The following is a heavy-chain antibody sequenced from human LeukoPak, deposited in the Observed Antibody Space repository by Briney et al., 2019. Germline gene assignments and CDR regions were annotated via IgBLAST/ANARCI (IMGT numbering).Heavy chain of an antibody. D-gene: IGHD3-10*01. J-gene: IGHJ3*02. CDR2: INHSGST. CDR1: GGSFSDYY. Sequence: SETLSLTCAVYGGSFSDYYWTWIRQPPGKGLEWIGEINHSGSTKYSPSVKSRVTISLDTSRNQFSLKLNSVTAADTAVYYRAKSNGYGLVDIWGQGTMVTVSS. CDR3: AKSNGYGLVDI. V-gene: IGHV4-34*01.